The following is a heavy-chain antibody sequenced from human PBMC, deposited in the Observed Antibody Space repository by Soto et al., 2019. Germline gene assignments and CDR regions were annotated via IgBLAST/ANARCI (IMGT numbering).Heavy chain of an antibody. CDR2: IRGSGGST. V-gene: IGHV3-23*01. J-gene: IGHJ4*02. CDR1: GFTFNNYD. Sequence: GGSLRLSCAASGFTFNNYDMSWVRQAPGKGLEWVSTIRGSGGSTYYTDFVKGRFTISSDNSKNTLYLQMNNLRADDTAVYFCAKRPAAIRAFDCWGQGTLVTVSS. CDR3: AKRPAAIRAFDC. D-gene: IGHD2-2*01.